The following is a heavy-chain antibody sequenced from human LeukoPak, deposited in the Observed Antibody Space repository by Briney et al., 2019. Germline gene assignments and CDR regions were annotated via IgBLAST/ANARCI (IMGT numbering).Heavy chain of an antibody. J-gene: IGHJ4*02. D-gene: IGHD3-22*01. CDR3: ARRHYYDSSGYALVY. CDR2: IYPGDSDP. V-gene: IGHV5-51*01. Sequence: GESLKISCKGSGYSFTSYWIGWVRQMPGKGLEWMGIIYPGDSDPTYSPSIQGQVTISADKSISTAYLQWSSLKASDTAMYYCARRHYYDSSGYALVYWGQGTLVTVSS. CDR1: GYSFTSYW.